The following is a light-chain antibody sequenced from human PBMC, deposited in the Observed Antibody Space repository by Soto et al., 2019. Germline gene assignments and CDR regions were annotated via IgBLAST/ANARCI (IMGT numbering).Light chain of an antibody. J-gene: IGKJ4*01. CDR2: GAS. V-gene: IGKV3-15*01. Sequence: EIVMTQSPATLSVSPGERATLSCRASQSVSSNLAWYQQKPGQAPRLRIYGASTRATGIPARFSGSGSGTEFSLTISSLQSEDFAVYYCQQYNKWPLTFGGGTKVEIK. CDR1: QSVSSN. CDR3: QQYNKWPLT.